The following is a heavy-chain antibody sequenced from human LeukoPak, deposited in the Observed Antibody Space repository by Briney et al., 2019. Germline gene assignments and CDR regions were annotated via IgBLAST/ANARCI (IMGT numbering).Heavy chain of an antibody. V-gene: IGHV4-34*01. J-gene: IGHJ4*02. CDR1: GGSFSGYY. D-gene: IGHD6-19*01. Sequence: SETLSFTCAVYGGSFSGYYWSWIRQPPGKGLEWIGEINHSGSTNYNPSLKSRVTISVDTSKNQFSLKLSSVTAADTAVYYCARAVAGMVPFDYWGQGTLVTVSS. CDR3: ARAVAGMVPFDY. CDR2: INHSGST.